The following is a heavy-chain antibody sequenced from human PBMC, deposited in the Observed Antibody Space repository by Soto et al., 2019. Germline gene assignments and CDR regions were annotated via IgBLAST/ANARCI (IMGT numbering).Heavy chain of an antibody. CDR3: ARKGIWNPYYYGMDV. CDR2: INSDGSST. CDR1: GFTFSSYW. Sequence: GGSLRLSCAASGFTFSSYWMHWVRQAPGKGLVWVSRINSDGSSTSYADSVKGRFTISRDNAKNTLYPQMNSLRAEDTAVYYCARKGIWNPYYYGMDVWGQGTTVTVSS. J-gene: IGHJ6*02. D-gene: IGHD1-1*01. V-gene: IGHV3-74*01.